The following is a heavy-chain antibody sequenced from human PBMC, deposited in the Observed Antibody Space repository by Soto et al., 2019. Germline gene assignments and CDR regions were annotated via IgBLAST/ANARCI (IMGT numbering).Heavy chain of an antibody. V-gene: IGHV4-31*03. D-gene: IGHD4-17*01. J-gene: IGHJ5*02. CDR2: IYYSGST. Sequence: PSETLSLTCTVSCGSISSGGYYWSWIRQHPGKGLEWIGYIYYSGSTYYNPSLKSRVTISVDTSKNQCSLKLSSVTAADTAVYYCARVSAVGRGDYVNWFDPWGQGTQVTVSS. CDR1: CGSISSGGYY. CDR3: ARVSAVGRGDYVNWFDP.